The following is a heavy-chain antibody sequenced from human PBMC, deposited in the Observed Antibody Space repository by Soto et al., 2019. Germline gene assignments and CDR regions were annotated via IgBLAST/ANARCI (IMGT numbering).Heavy chain of an antibody. Sequence: EVQLLESGGGLVQPGWSLRLSCSASGFTFRSDTMGWIRQAPGKWLEWVSSVGGSGETTFYADSMRVRFTISRDNSKNTRYLQMNSLRAEDTAVYNCAKVNGKRAFDLWGQGTMVTVSS. CDR3: AKVNGKRAFDL. V-gene: IGHV3-23*01. CDR1: GFTFRSDT. J-gene: IGHJ3*01. CDR2: VGGSGETT. D-gene: IGHD1-20*01.